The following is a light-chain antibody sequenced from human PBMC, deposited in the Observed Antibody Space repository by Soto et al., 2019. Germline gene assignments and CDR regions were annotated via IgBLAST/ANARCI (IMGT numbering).Light chain of an antibody. J-gene: IGKJ1*01. CDR1: QSVSSN. CDR2: GAS. CDR3: QHYNNWPRT. V-gene: IGKV3-15*01. Sequence: EIVMTQSPATLSVSPGERATLSCRASQSVSSNLAWYQQKPGQAPRLLIYGASTRDTGIPARFSGSGSGTEFTLNISSLQSEDFAVYYCQHYNNWPRTFGQGTKVEIK.